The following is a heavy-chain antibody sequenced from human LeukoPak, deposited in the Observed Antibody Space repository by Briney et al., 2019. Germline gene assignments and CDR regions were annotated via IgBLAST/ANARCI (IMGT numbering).Heavy chain of an antibody. D-gene: IGHD3-10*01. CDR1: GYTFTSYD. J-gene: IGHJ4*02. V-gene: IGHV1-8*01. CDR3: ARDLRFREDF. Sequence: GASVKVSCKASGYTFTSYDINWVRQATGQGLEWMGWMNPNSGNTGYAQKFQGRITMTRNTSISTAYMELNSLRAEDTAVYYCARDLRFREDFWGQGTLVTVSS. CDR2: MNPNSGNT.